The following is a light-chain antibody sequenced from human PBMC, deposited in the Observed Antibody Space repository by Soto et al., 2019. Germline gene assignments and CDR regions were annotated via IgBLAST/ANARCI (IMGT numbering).Light chain of an antibody. CDR1: QSISSW. CDR2: DAS. V-gene: IGKV1-5*01. Sequence: DIQMTQSPSTLAASVGDRGSITCRASQSISSWLAWYQQKPGKAPKLLIYDASSLESGVPSRFRGSGSGTEFNLTISSLQPDDFETYYCQQYNSYSGKFGQGTKVDI. CDR3: QQYNSYSGK. J-gene: IGKJ1*01.